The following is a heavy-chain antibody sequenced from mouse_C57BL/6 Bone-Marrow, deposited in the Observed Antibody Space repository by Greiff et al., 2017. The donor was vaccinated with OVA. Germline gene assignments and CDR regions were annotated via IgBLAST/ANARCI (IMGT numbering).Heavy chain of an antibody. V-gene: IGHV1-52*01. CDR2: IDPSDSET. CDR1: GYTFTSYW. D-gene: IGHD4-1*01. Sequence: VKLQQPGAELVRPGSSVKLSCKASGYTFTSYWMHWVKQRPIQGLEWIGNIDPSDSETHYNQKFKDKATLTVDKSSSTAYMQLSSLTSEGSAVYYCARQGFRTGALFDYWGQGTTLTVSS. CDR3: ARQGFRTGALFDY. J-gene: IGHJ2*01.